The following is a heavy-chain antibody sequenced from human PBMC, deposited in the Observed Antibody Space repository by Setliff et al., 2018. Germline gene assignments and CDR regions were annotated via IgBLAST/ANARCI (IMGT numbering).Heavy chain of an antibody. V-gene: IGHV1-18*01. CDR2: INNYNTNT. J-gene: IGHJ4*02. D-gene: IGHD3-22*01. CDR1: GYTFTNYG. CDR3: ARINFYVSSGYYYAPEL. Sequence: GASVKVSCKTSGYTFTNYGITWVRQAPGQGLEWMGWINNYNTNTNYAQKLQGRITISRDTSATTVHMELRSLRADDTAVYYCARINFYVSSGYYYAPELWGQGTTVTVSS.